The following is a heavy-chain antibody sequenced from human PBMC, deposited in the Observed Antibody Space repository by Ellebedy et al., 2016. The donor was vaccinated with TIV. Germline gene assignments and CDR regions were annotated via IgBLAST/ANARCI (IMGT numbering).Heavy chain of an antibody. CDR1: GFTFSDYY. CDR2: ISSSSSYT. Sequence: GESLKISXAASGFTFSDYYMSWIRQAPGKGLEWVSYISSSSSYTNYADSVKGRFTISRDNAKNSLYLQMNSLRAEDTAVYYCARENGDYVGGFDYWGQGTLVTVSS. V-gene: IGHV3-11*06. CDR3: ARENGDYVGGFDY. D-gene: IGHD4-17*01. J-gene: IGHJ4*02.